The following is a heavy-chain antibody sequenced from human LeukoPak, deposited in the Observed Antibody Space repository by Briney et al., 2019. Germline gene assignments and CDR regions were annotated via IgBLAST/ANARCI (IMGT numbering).Heavy chain of an antibody. J-gene: IGHJ4*02. D-gene: IGHD3-22*01. CDR2: VYYTGYS. CDR1: GGLISSSGNFY. CDR3: ARDPDSSGQTFDY. V-gene: IGHV4-39*07. Sequence: PSETLSLTCSVSGGLISSSGNFYWGWIRQVPGKGLEWIGSVYYTGYSYDNPSLKSRVTISVDTSKNQFSLKLSSVTAADTAVYYCARDPDSSGQTFDYWGQGTLVTVSS.